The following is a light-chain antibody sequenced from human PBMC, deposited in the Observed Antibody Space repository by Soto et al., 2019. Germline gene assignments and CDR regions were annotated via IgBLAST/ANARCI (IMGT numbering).Light chain of an antibody. CDR2: AAS. J-gene: IGKJ1*01. CDR3: QLYDSSSWT. CDR1: QSVSVNS. Sequence: EIVLTQSPGTLSLSPGERATLSCRASQSVSVNSLAWYQQKGGQAPRLLIYAASTRATGVPDRFSGTGSGTDFTLTISRLETEDFAVYYCQLYDSSSWTFGQGTKVDIK. V-gene: IGKV3-20*01.